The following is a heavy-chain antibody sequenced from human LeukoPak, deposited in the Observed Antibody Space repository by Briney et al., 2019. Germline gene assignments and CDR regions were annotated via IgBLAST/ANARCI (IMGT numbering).Heavy chain of an antibody. CDR2: ISWNSGSI. D-gene: IGHD1-26*01. V-gene: IGHV3-9*01. CDR1: GFTFDDYA. Sequence: PGGSLRLSCAASGFTFDDYAMHWVRQAPGKGLEWVSGISWNSGSIGYADSVKGRFTISRDNAKNSLYLQMNSLRAEDTALYYCAEDKWELPLGPFDYWGQGTLVTVSS. CDR3: AEDKWELPLGPFDY. J-gene: IGHJ4*02.